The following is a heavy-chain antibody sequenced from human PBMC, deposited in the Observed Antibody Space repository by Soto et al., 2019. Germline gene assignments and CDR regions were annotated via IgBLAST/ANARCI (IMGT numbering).Heavy chain of an antibody. D-gene: IGHD6-19*01. Sequence: SETLSLTCTVSGGSISSYHWSGIRQPPGKGLEWIGYIYYSGSTNYNPSLKTRVTISVDTSKNQFSLKLSSVTAADTAVYYCARGVSSGWYFPPDFDYWGHGTLVTVSS. J-gene: IGHJ4*01. CDR2: IYYSGST. V-gene: IGHV4-59*01. CDR3: ARGVSSGWYFPPDFDY. CDR1: GGSISSYH.